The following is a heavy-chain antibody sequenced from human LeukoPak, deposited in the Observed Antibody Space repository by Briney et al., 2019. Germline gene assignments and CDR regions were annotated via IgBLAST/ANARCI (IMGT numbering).Heavy chain of an antibody. CDR1: GFTFSNYA. V-gene: IGHV3-23*01. CDR3: AKGADSGWYGWFAH. CDR2: IDASGGAT. J-gene: IGHJ5*02. D-gene: IGHD6-19*01. Sequence: GESLRLSCAASGFTFSNYAMSWVRQAPGKGLEWVSSIDASGGATYYADSVKGRFTISRDNSKNTFYLQMNSLRAEDTAVYSCAKGADSGWYGWFAHWGQGTLVTVSS.